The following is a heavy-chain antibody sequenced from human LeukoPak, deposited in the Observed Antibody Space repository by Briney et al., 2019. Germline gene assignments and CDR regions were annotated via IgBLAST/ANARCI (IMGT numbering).Heavy chain of an antibody. CDR3: ARVNYYDSSGRRLDI. V-gene: IGHV4-30-4*07. Sequence: SETLSLTCAVSGVSISRGGYAWHWIRQPPGKGLEWLAYIYHSGTTYYNPSLKSRATISVDTSKNQFSLKLSSVTAADTAVYYCARVNYYDSSGRRLDIWGQGTMVTVSS. CDR2: IYHSGTT. J-gene: IGHJ3*02. D-gene: IGHD3-22*01. CDR1: GVSISRGGYA.